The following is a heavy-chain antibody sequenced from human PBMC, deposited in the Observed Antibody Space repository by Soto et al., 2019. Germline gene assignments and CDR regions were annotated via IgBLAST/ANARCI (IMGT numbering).Heavy chain of an antibody. J-gene: IGHJ5*02. CDR3: ARPDRGSSWYNWFDP. Sequence: SETLSLTCAVYGGSFSGYYWSWIRQPPGKGLEWIGEINHSGSTNYNPSLKSRVTISVDTSKNQFSLKLSSVTAADTAVYYCARPDRGSSWYNWFDPWGQGTLVTVSS. D-gene: IGHD6-13*01. CDR1: GGSFSGYY. V-gene: IGHV4-34*01. CDR2: INHSGST.